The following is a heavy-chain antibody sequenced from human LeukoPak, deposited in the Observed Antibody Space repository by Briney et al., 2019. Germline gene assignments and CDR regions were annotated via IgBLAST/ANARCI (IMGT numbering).Heavy chain of an antibody. CDR2: IYYSGST. D-gene: IGHD3-22*01. Sequence: SETLSLTCTVSGGSISSYYWSWIRQPPGKGLEWIGYIYYSGSTNYNPSLKSRVTISVDTSKNQFSLKLSSVTAADTAVYYCAGTTYYYDSNGYSYSYYFDYWGQGTLVTVSS. J-gene: IGHJ4*02. V-gene: IGHV4-59*08. CDR1: GGSISSYY. CDR3: AGTTYYYDSNGYSYSYYFDY.